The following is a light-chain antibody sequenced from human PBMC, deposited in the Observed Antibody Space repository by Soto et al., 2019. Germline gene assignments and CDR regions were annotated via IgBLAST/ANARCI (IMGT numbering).Light chain of an antibody. Sequence: DIQLTQSPSSLSASVGDRVIITCRVSQGVRSDLNWYRLEPGKDPKLLIYSASNLHSGVPSPFSGSGSGTDFTLTFNSLQPEDVAIYYGQQTYIVPRTLGQGTKEEIK. CDR2: SAS. CDR3: QQTYIVPRT. J-gene: IGKJ1*01. V-gene: IGKV1-27*01. CDR1: QGVRSD.